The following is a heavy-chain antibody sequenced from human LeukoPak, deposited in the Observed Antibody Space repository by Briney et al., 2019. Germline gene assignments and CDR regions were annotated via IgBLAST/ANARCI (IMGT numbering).Heavy chain of an antibody. CDR1: GGSISSGGYS. CDR2: TYYSGST. J-gene: IGHJ4*02. D-gene: IGHD4-17*01. V-gene: IGHV4-30-4*07. CDR3: ARADTVTIIDY. Sequence: SETLSLTCTVSGGSISSGGYSWSWIRQPPGKGLEWIGYTYYSGSTYYNPSLKSRVTISVDTSKNQFSLKLSSVTAADTAVYYCARADTVTIIDYWGQGTLVTISS.